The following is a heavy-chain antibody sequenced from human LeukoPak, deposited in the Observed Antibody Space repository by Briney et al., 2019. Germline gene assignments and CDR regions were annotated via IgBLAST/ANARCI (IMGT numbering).Heavy chain of an antibody. CDR2: ISSSSYI. D-gene: IGHD3-10*01. CDR3: ASPMVRGDYYYYYMDV. Sequence: GGSLRLSCAASGFTFSSYSMNWVRQAPGKGLEWVSSISSSSYIYYADSVKGRFTISRDNAKNSLYLQMNSLRAEDTAVYYCASPMVRGDYYYYYMDVWGKGTTVTISS. CDR1: GFTFSSYS. J-gene: IGHJ6*03. V-gene: IGHV3-21*01.